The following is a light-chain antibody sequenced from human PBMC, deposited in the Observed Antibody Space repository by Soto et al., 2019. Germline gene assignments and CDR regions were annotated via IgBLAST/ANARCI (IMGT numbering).Light chain of an antibody. Sequence: DIQMTQSPSSLSASVGDRVTITCRASQNIKNYLNWYQQKPGKAPKLLIYAASTLQSGVPSRFSGSGSGTDFTLTISSLQPEDSATYYCQQSYSTPYTFGQGTKLESK. CDR3: QQSYSTPYT. CDR1: QNIKNY. CDR2: AAS. V-gene: IGKV1-39*01. J-gene: IGKJ2*01.